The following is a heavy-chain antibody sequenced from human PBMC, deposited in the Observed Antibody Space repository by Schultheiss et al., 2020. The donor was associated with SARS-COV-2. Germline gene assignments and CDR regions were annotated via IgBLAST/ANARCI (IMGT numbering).Heavy chain of an antibody. Sequence: SGPTLVKPTQTLTLTCTFSGFSLSTSGVGVGWIRQPPGKALEWLALIDWDDDKYYSTSLKTRLTISKDTSKNQVVLTMTNMDPVDTATYYCARYSYGYGNYYYYGMDVWGQGTTVTVAS. V-gene: IGHV2-70*01. J-gene: IGHJ6*02. CDR3: ARYSYGYGNYYYYGMDV. CDR2: IDWDDDK. CDR1: GFSLSTSGVG. D-gene: IGHD5-18*01.